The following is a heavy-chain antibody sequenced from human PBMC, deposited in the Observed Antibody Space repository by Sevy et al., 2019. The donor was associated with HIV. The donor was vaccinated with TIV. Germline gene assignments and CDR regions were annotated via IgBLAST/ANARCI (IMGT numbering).Heavy chain of an antibody. CDR2: ISSSGSSI. CDR1: GFTFSSYD. Sequence: GGSLRLSCTASGFTFSSYDMNWVRQAPGKGLEWVSKISSSGSSIYYADSVKGRFTISRDNAKNSLNLQMNSPRAEDTAVYYCTRNGGAFDNGFDPWGQGTLVTVSS. J-gene: IGHJ5*02. D-gene: IGHD2-8*01. V-gene: IGHV3-48*03. CDR3: TRNGGAFDNGFDP.